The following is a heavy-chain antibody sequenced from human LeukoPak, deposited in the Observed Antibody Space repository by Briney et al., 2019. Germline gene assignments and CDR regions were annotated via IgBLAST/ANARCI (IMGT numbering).Heavy chain of an antibody. V-gene: IGHV3-9*01. CDR2: ISWNSGSI. CDR3: AKDNRRHYTSGPNPDSLH. J-gene: IGHJ4*02. Sequence: QPGGSLRLSCAGSGFIFNNYAMHWVWQPPGKGLEWVSGISWNSGSIDYADSVKGRFTISRDNAKSSLYLQMNSLRVEDTAFYYCAKDNRRHYTSGPNPDSLHWGQGALVTVSS. CDR1: GFIFNNYA. D-gene: IGHD6-19*01.